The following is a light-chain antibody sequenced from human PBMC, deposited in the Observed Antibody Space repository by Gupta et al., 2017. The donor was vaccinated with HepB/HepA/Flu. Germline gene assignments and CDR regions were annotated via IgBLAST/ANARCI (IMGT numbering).Light chain of an antibody. CDR1: SLRSYY. CDR3: NSRDSSGNQVV. CDR2: GKN. Sequence: SSELTQDPAVTVALRQTVRTTCQGDSLRSYYASWYQQKPGQAPVLVIYGKNNRPSVIPDRFSGSRSGNTASLTIAGAQAEDEADYYCNSRDSSGNQVVFGGGTKLTVL. J-gene: IGLJ2*01. V-gene: IGLV3-19*01.